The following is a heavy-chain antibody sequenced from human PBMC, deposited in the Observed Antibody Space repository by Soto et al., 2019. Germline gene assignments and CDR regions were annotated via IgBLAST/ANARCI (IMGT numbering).Heavy chain of an antibody. Sequence: QVQLVQSGAEVKKPGASVQVSCKASGYTFTNYGINWVRQAPGQGLEWMGWINTYNGNTNFAQRLQGRVTMTTEASTSTAYMEERSLRSDDTAVYYCARGSCPVDLDYWGQGTLVTVSS. D-gene: IGHD2-2*01. CDR2: INTYNGNT. CDR1: GYTFTNYG. V-gene: IGHV1-18*01. J-gene: IGHJ4*02. CDR3: ARGSCPVDLDY.